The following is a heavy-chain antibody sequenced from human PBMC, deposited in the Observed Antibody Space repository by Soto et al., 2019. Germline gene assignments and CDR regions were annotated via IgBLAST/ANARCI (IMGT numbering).Heavy chain of an antibody. CDR3: ARAPIRGHQVEGQPPTSQTLDY. J-gene: IGHJ4*02. D-gene: IGHD1-1*01. CDR1: GESFTGYY. CDR2: INRSGSA. V-gene: IGHV4-34*01. Sequence: SETLSLTSAFYGESFTGYYWSWIRQPPGEGLEWIGEINRSGSANYKPSLKRRVTISVDTSKNQFSLKMTSVTAADTAVYWCARAPIRGHQVEGQPPTSQTLDYWGQGTLVTVS.